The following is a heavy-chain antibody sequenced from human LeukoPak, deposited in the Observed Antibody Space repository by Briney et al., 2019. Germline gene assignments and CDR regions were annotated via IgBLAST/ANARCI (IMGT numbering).Heavy chain of an antibody. CDR1: GFTFDDYA. V-gene: IGHV3-43*02. J-gene: IGHJ4*02. CDR3: AGGFGSYSPDY. CDR2: ISGDGGTT. D-gene: IGHD3-10*01. Sequence: GGSLRLSCAAPGFTFDDYAIHWVRQAPGKGLEWVSLISGDGGTTYYADSVKGRFTISRDNARSALYLQMNSLRAEDTAVYYGAGGFGSYSPDYWGQGTLVTVSS.